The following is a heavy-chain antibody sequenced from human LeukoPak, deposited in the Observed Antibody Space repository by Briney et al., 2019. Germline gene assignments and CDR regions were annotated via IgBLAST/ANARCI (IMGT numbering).Heavy chain of an antibody. CDR2: INPRGGST. CDR1: GGTFSSYA. J-gene: IGHJ4*02. V-gene: IGHV1-46*01. Sequence: GASVKVSCKASGGTFSSYAISWVRQAPGQGLEWMGIINPRGGSTSYAQKFQGRVTMTRDTSTSTVYMELSSLTSEDTAVYYCAIYSGSYYVFDYWGQGTLVTVSS. D-gene: IGHD1-26*01. CDR3: AIYSGSYYVFDY.